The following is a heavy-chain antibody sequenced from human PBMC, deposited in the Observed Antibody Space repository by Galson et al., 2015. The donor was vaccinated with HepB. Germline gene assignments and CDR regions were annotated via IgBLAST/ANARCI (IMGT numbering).Heavy chain of an antibody. D-gene: IGHD3-10*01. CDR3: AKADLGLLWFGELLLGAFDI. Sequence: SLRLSCAASGFTFSSYAMSWVRQAPGKGLEWVSAISGSGGSTYYADSVKGRFTISRDNSKNTLYLQMNSLRAEDTAVYYCAKADLGLLWFGELLLGAFDIWGQGTMVTVSS. J-gene: IGHJ3*02. CDR1: GFTFSSYA. V-gene: IGHV3-23*01. CDR2: ISGSGGST.